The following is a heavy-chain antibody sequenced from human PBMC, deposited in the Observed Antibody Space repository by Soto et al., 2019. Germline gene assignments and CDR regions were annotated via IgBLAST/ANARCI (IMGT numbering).Heavy chain of an antibody. V-gene: IGHV4-34*01. CDR2: INHSGST. CDR1: GGSFSGYY. J-gene: IGHJ4*02. Sequence: QVQLQQWGAGLLKPSETLSLTCAVYGGSFSGYYWSWIRQPPGKGLEWIGEINHSGSTNYNPSLKSRVTISEDPSKNRSSLKLSSVPAANRAVYYWARAYYYDSGGPSCYFASWGQGPRFTVSP. CDR3: ARAYYYDSGGPSCYFAS. D-gene: IGHD3-22*01.